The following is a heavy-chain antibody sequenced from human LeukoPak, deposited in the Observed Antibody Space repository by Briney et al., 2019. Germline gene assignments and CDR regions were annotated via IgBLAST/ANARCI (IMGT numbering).Heavy chain of an antibody. J-gene: IGHJ6*02. CDR3: ARDRRGGSYRYYYGMDV. Sequence: SETLSLTCTVSGGSISSGGYYWSWIRQHPGKGLEWIGYIYYSGSTYYNPSLKSRVTISVDTSKNQFSLKLSSVTAADTAVYYCARDRRGGSYRYYYGMDVWGQGTTVTVSS. D-gene: IGHD1-26*01. V-gene: IGHV4-31*03. CDR1: GGSISSGGYY. CDR2: IYYSGST.